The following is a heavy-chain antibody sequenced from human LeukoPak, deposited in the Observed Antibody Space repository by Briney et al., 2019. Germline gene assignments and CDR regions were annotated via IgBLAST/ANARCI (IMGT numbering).Heavy chain of an antibody. CDR3: ARMGPYYDFWSGYYGVGWFDP. CDR2: IYYSGST. V-gene: IGHV4-31*03. J-gene: IGHJ5*02. Sequence: SQTLSLTCTVSGGSISSGGYYWSWIRQHPGKGLEWIGYIYYSGSTYYNPSLKSRVTISVDTSKNQFSLKLSSVTAADTAVYYCARMGPYYDFWSGYYGVGWFDPWGQGTLVTVSS. CDR1: GGSISSGGYY. D-gene: IGHD3-3*01.